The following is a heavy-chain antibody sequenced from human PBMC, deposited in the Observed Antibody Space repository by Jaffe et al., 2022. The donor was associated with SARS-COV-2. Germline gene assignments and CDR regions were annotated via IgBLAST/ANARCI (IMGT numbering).Heavy chain of an antibody. CDR2: IKEDGSET. Sequence: EVQLVESGGGLVQPGGSLRLYCEGSGFTFSRHSMTWVRQAPGKGLEWVASIKEDGSETYYVDSVKGRFTIFRDNVENSLYLQMNSLRAEDTAIYYCARDVEDKAVAKNWFDPWGQGTLVTVSS. CDR3: ARDVEDKAVAKNWFDP. D-gene: IGHD6-19*01. CDR1: GFTFSRHS. V-gene: IGHV3-7*01. J-gene: IGHJ5*02.